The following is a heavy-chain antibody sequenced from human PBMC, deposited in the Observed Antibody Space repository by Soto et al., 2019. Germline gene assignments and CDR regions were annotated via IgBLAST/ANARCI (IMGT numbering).Heavy chain of an antibody. V-gene: IGHV6-1*01. D-gene: IGHD7-27*01. J-gene: IGHJ6*02. CDR1: VDSVSSNSAA. CDR3: ARALGINYYGMDV. CDR2: AYYRSKWYN. Sequence: SQTLKHTCAISVDSVSSNSAAWNWIRQSPSRGLEWLGRAYYRSKWYNDYAVSVRSRITINPDTSKNQFSLQLNSVTPEDTAVYHCARALGINYYGMDVWGQGTTVTVSS.